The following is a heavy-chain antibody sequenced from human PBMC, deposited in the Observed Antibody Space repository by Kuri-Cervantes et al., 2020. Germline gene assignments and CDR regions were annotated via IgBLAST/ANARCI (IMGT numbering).Heavy chain of an antibody. V-gene: IGHV3-21*01. CDR2: ISSSSSYI. D-gene: IGHD1-26*01. CDR3: AREGTTTYTSFDY. CDR1: GFTFSSYS. Sequence: GESLKISCAASGFTFSSYSMNWVRQAPGKGLEWVSSISSSSSYIYYADSVKGRFTISRDNAKNSLYLQMNSLRAEDTAVYYCAREGTTTYTSFDYWGQGTLVTVSS. J-gene: IGHJ4*02.